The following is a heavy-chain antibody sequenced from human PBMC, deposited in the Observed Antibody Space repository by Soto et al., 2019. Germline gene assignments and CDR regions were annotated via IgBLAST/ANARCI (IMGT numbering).Heavy chain of an antibody. J-gene: IGHJ5*02. CDR1: GYTFTSYG. D-gene: IGHD2-2*02. V-gene: IGHV1-18*01. Sequence: GASVKVSCKASGYTFTSYGISWVRQAPGQGLEWMGWISAYNGNTNYAQKLQGRVTMTTDTSTSTAYMELRSLRSDDTAVYYCARGGVVVPAAIGGIYYDSSGYHHWGQGTLVTVSS. CDR3: ARGGVVVPAAIGGIYYDSSGYHH. CDR2: ISAYNGNT.